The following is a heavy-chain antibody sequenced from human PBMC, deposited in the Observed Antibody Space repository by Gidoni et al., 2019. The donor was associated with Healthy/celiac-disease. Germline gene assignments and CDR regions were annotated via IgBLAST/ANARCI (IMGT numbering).Heavy chain of an antibody. J-gene: IGHJ4*02. Sequence: EVQLVASGGGLVTPGGSLRLSCAASGFTFSSYSMNWVRQAPGKGLEWVSSISSSSSYRYYADSVKGRFTISRDNAKNSLYLQMNSLRAEDTAVYYCARGGLYSSSWYGGDYWGQGTLVTVSS. V-gene: IGHV3-21*01. CDR2: ISSSSSYR. D-gene: IGHD6-13*01. CDR3: ARGGLYSSSWYGGDY. CDR1: GFTFSSYS.